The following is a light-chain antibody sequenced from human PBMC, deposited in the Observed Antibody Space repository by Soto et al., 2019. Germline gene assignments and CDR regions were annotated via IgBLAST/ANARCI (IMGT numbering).Light chain of an antibody. J-gene: IGLJ3*02. CDR3: SSYTRSSTGV. V-gene: IGLV2-14*01. Sequence: QSALTQPASVSGSPGQATTISCTGTSSDVGGYNYVSWYQQHPGNAPKLMIYDVSNRPSGVSNRFSGSKSGNTASLTISGLQAEDEADYYCSSYTRSSTGVFGGGTKLNVL. CDR2: DVS. CDR1: SSDVGGYNY.